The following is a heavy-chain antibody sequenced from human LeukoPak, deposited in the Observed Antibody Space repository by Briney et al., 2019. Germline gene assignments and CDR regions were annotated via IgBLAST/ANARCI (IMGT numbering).Heavy chain of an antibody. D-gene: IGHD1-26*01. J-gene: IGHJ6*03. CDR1: GGSISSYY. CDR3: ARTPGSYYYYYYMDV. Sequence: SETLSLTCTVSGGSISSYYWSWIRQPPEKGLEWIGYIYYSGSTNYNPSLKSRVTISVDTSKNQFSLKLSSVTAADTAVYYCARTPGSYYYYYYMDVWGKGTTVTVSS. V-gene: IGHV4-59*08. CDR2: IYYSGST.